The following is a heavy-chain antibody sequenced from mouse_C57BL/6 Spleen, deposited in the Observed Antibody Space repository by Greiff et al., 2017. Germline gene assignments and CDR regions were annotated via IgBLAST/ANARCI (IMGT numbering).Heavy chain of an antibody. D-gene: IGHD1-1*01. CDR3: AKAFNYVYWYFDV. CDR1: GYTFTDYY. Sequence: VQLQESGPELVKPGASVKISCKASGYTFTDYYINWVKQRPGQGLEWIGWIFPGSGSTYYNEKFKGKATLTVDKSSSTAYMLLSSLTSEDSAVYVCAKAFNYVYWYFDVWGTGTTVTVS. J-gene: IGHJ1*03. V-gene: IGHV1-75*01. CDR2: IFPGSGST.